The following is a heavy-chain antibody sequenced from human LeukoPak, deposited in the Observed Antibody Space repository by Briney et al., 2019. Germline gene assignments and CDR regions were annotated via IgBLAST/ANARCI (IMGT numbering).Heavy chain of an antibody. D-gene: IGHD5-12*01. CDR3: GKKLRSAVYYYDLDV. Sequence: QPGGSLRLSCAASGFTFSSYAMSWVRRAPGKGLEWVSAISGSGGSTYYADSVKGRFTISRDNSKNTLYLQMNSLRAEDTAVYYCGKKLRSAVYYYDLDVWGKGTTVTVYS. CDR2: ISGSGGST. CDR1: GFTFSSYA. J-gene: IGHJ6*03. V-gene: IGHV3-23*01.